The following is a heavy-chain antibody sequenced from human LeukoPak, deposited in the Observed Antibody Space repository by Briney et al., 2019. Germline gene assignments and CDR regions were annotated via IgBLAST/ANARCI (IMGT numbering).Heavy chain of an antibody. V-gene: IGHV1-3*01. D-gene: IGHD3-22*01. CDR1: GYTFTSYA. CDR3: ASAPYYYDSSVGAFDI. Sequence: ASVKVSCTASGYTFTSYAMHWVRQAPGQRLEWMGWINAGNGNTKYSQKFQGRVTITRDTSASTAYMELSSLRSEDTAVYYCASAPYYYDSSVGAFDIWGQGTMVTVSS. CDR2: INAGNGNT. J-gene: IGHJ3*02.